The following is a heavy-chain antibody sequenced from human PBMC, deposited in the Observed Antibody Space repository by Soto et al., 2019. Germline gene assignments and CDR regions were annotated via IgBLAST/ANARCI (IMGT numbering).Heavy chain of an antibody. D-gene: IGHD2-15*01. Sequence: WETLALTCSVSGGSVSSGATYWTWIRQPQVKGLVWIGYIYFSGSANYNPSLKSRVTMSVDTSKDQFSLKLTSVTPADTAVYYCARVRLYCRGDSCWPSGFDPWGQATLVTVSS. V-gene: IGHV4-61*08. CDR1: GGSVSSGATY. CDR3: ARVRLYCRGDSCWPSGFDP. J-gene: IGHJ5*02. CDR2: IYFSGSA.